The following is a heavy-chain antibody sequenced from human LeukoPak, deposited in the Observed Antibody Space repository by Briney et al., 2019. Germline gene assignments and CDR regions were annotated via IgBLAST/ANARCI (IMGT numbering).Heavy chain of an antibody. V-gene: IGHV5-51*01. CDR1: GSRFTSYW. CDR3: ARRSQEYSYGRHAIDY. J-gene: IGHJ4*02. Sequence: GEPLQISCKGSGSRFTSYWMGWGRQMPGKGLECMGIIYTGDSDKRYSPSFQGQVTISADKSIITAYLQWSSLKASDTAMYYCARRSQEYSYGRHAIDYWGQGTLVTVSS. CDR2: IYTGDSDK. D-gene: IGHD5-18*01.